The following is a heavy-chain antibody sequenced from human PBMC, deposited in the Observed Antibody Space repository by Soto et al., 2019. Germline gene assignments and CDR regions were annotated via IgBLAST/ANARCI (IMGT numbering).Heavy chain of an antibody. Sequence: SETLSLTCAVYGGSFSGYYWSWIRQPPGKGLEWIGEINHSGSTNYNPSLKSRVTISVDKSKNQFSLKLSYVTAADTAVYYCARDCMNSSWYGNWFDPWGQGTLVTVSS. CDR1: GGSFSGYY. CDR3: ARDCMNSSWYGNWFDP. CDR2: INHSGST. D-gene: IGHD6-13*01. J-gene: IGHJ5*02. V-gene: IGHV4-34*01.